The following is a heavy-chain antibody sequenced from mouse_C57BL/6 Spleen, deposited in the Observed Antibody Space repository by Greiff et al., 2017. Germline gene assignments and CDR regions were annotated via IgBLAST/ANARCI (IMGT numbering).Heavy chain of an antibody. CDR3: ARVGFTTVVATDYAMDY. Sequence: LVESGAELMKPGASVKLSCKATGYTFPGYWIEWVKQRPGHGLEWIGEILPGSGSTNYNEKFKGKATFTADTSSNTAYMQLSSLTTEDSAIYYCARVGFTTVVATDYAMDYWGQGTSVTVSS. CDR2: ILPGSGST. V-gene: IGHV1-9*01. J-gene: IGHJ4*01. D-gene: IGHD1-1*01. CDR1: GYTFPGYW.